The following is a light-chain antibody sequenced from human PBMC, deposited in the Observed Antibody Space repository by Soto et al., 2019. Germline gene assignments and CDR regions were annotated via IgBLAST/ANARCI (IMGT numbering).Light chain of an antibody. Sequence: QSALTQPASVSGSPGQSITISCTGTSSDVGGYNYVSWYQQHPGKAPKLMIYDVSNRPSGVSNRFSGSKFGNTASLTIFGLQAEDEADYYCSSYTSSSTLLVFGTGTKVTVL. J-gene: IGLJ1*01. CDR1: SSDVGGYNY. CDR3: SSYTSSSTLLV. V-gene: IGLV2-14*01. CDR2: DVS.